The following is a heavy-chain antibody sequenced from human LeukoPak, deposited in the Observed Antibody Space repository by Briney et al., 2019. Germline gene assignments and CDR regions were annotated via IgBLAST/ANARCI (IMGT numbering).Heavy chain of an antibody. Sequence: ASVKVSCKASGYTFTGYYMHWVRPAPGQGLEWMGWINPNSGGTNYAQKFQGRVTMTRDTSISTAYMELSRLRSDDTAVYYCARDLLGYCSGGSCYSKGNYWGQGTLVTVSS. D-gene: IGHD2-15*01. V-gene: IGHV1-2*02. J-gene: IGHJ4*02. CDR2: INPNSGGT. CDR1: GYTFTGYY. CDR3: ARDLLGYCSGGSCYSKGNY.